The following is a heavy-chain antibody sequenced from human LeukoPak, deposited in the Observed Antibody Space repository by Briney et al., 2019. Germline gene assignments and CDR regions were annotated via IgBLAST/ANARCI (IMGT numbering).Heavy chain of an antibody. D-gene: IGHD3/OR15-3a*01. Sequence: SETLSLTCTVSGVSISSSNSYWGWIRQPPGKGLEWIGSIYYSGNTYYNASLRSQVSISIDTSKNQFSLRLTSVTAADTAVYYCARQTGSGLFILPGGQGTLVTVSS. CDR1: GVSISSSNSY. CDR3: ARQTGSGLFILP. CDR2: IYYSGNT. V-gene: IGHV4-39*01. J-gene: IGHJ4*02.